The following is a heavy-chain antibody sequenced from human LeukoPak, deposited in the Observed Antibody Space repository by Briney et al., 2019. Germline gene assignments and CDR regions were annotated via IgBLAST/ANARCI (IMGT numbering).Heavy chain of an antibody. Sequence: GASVKVSCKASGYTFTSYGISWVRQAPGQGLEWMGWVSAYNGKTNYAQKLQGRVTMTTDTSTSTAYMELRSLRSDDTAVYYCARDGAPAAELYYYYMDVWGKGTTVTVSS. D-gene: IGHD2-2*01. V-gene: IGHV1-18*01. CDR3: ARDGAPAAELYYYYMDV. CDR2: VSAYNGKT. J-gene: IGHJ6*03. CDR1: GYTFTSYG.